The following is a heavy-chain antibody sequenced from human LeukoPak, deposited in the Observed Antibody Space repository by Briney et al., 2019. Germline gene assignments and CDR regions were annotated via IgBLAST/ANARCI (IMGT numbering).Heavy chain of an antibody. CDR2: FDPEDGET. CDR1: GYTLTELS. V-gene: IGHV1-24*01. CDR3: ATDPWGVGAHSAFDI. Sequence: ASVKVSCKVSGYTLTELSMHWVRQAPGKGREWMGGFDPEDGETIYAQKFQGRVTMTEDTSTDTAYMELSSLRSEDTAVYYCATDPWGVGAHSAFDIWGQGTMVTVSS. D-gene: IGHD1-26*01. J-gene: IGHJ3*02.